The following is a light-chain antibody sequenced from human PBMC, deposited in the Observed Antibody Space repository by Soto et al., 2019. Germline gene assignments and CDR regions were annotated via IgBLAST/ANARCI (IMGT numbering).Light chain of an antibody. CDR3: SSYISSSPYV. J-gene: IGLJ1*01. V-gene: IGLV2-14*01. CDR2: DVS. Sequence: QSVLTQPASVCGSPGQSITISCTGTSSDVGGYNYVSWYQQHPGKAPKLMIYDVSNRPSGVSNRFSGSKSGNTASLTISGLQAEDEADYYCSSYISSSPYVFGTGTKVTVL. CDR1: SSDVGGYNY.